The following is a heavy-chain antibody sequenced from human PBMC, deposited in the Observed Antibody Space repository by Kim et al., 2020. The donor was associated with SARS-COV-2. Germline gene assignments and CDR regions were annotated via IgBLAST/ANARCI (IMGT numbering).Heavy chain of an antibody. D-gene: IGHD1-1*01. CDR3: ARGIDDLPGTDL. Sequence: KFSADSVQGRFAISRDNSNITFHVQMSSLRPEDTAVYYCARGIDDLPGTDLWGQGTLVTVSS. J-gene: IGHJ5*02. CDR2: K. V-gene: IGHV3-30*09.